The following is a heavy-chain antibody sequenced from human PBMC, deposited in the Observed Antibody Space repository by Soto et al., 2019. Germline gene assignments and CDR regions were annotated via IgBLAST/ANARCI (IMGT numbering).Heavy chain of an antibody. CDR2: NYHSGST. J-gene: IGHJ5*02. CDR1: GGSISSSNW. Sequence: SETLSLTCAVSGGSISSSNWWSWVRQPPGKGLEWIGENYHSGSTNYNPSLKSRVTISVDTSKNQFSLKLSSVTAADTAVYYCARGLTGFWSGYWDPSYNWFDPWGQGTLVTVSS. D-gene: IGHD3-3*01. V-gene: IGHV4-4*02. CDR3: ARGLTGFWSGYWDPSYNWFDP.